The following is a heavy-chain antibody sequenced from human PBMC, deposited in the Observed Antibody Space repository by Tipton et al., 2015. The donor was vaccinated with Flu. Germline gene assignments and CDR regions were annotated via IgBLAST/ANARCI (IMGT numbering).Heavy chain of an antibody. CDR1: GFTFSSYW. V-gene: IGHV3-74*01. CDR3: AASSGLDAFDI. CDR2: INSDGSST. Sequence: SLRLSCAASGFTFSSYWMHWVRQAPGKGLVWVSRINSDGSSTSYADSVKGRFTISRDNAKNTLYLQMNSLRAEDTAVYYCAASSGLDAFDIWGQGTMVTVSS. D-gene: IGHD6-19*01. J-gene: IGHJ3*02.